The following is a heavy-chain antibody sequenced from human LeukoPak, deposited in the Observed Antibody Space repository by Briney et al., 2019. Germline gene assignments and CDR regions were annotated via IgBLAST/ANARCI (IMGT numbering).Heavy chain of an antibody. Sequence: GGSLRLSCAASGFTFISYSMNWVRQAPGKGLEWVSYISSSSTTIYYADSVKGRFTSSRDNAKNSLYLQMNSLRAEDTAVYYCARDSTPEPFDYWGQGTLVTVSS. CDR3: ARDSTPEPFDY. V-gene: IGHV3-48*01. CDR1: GFTFISYS. D-gene: IGHD1-14*01. CDR2: ISSSSTTI. J-gene: IGHJ4*02.